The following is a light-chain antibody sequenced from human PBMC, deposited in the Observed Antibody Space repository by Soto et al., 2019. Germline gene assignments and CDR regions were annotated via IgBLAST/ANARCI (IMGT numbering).Light chain of an antibody. CDR2: AAS. CDR3: QQYYSYPLT. V-gene: IGKV1-8*01. CDR1: QAISSY. J-gene: IGKJ4*01. Sequence: AIRMTQSPSSLSASTVDRVTITCRASQAISSYLAWYQHRPGKAPKLLIYAASTLQSGVPSRFSGSGSGTDFALTISCLQSEAFATYSCQQYYSYPLTFGGGTKVDIK.